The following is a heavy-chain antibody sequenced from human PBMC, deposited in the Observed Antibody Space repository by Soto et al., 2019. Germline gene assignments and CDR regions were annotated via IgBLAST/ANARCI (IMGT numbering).Heavy chain of an antibody. CDR1: GDSYSISTFS. D-gene: IGHD2-2*01. V-gene: IGHV4-30-2*02. CDR3: ASHSCTSTNCYNWFDP. CDR2: IYQSGVT. Sequence: SETLSLTCNMSGDSYSISTFSWSWIRQPPGKALQWIGFIYQSGVTSYNPSLASRVSISLDRSNNQCSLKLSTVTAADTAVYYCASHSCTSTNCYNWFDPWGQGTLVTVSS. J-gene: IGHJ5*02.